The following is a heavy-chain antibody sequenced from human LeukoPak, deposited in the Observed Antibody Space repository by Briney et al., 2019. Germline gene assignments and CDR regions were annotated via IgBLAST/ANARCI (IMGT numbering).Heavy chain of an antibody. CDR2: IRYDGSNK. D-gene: IGHD2-2*01. J-gene: IGHJ6*03. CDR1: GFTFSSYG. CDR3: AKDGGYCSSTSCSYYYYYMDV. V-gene: IGHV3-30*02. Sequence: RGSLRLSCAASGFTFSSYGMHWVRQAPGKGLEWVAFIRYDGSNKYYADSVKGRFTISRDNSKNTLYLQMNSLRAEDTAVYYCAKDGGYCSSTSCSYYYYYMDVWGKGTTVTVSS.